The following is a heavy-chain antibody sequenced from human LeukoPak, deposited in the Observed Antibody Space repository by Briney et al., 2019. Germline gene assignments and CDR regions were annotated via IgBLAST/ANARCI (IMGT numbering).Heavy chain of an antibody. Sequence: SETLSLTCTVSGYSISSSNWWGWIRQPPGKGLEWIGHVFYRGSAHSNPTLKSRVTPSVDTSKNHFSLSKCSVSAANTALCYCARLSSGYDWGCDPWGQGTLVTVSS. D-gene: IGHD5-12*01. J-gene: IGHJ5*02. CDR1: GYSISSSNW. V-gene: IGHV4-28*01. CDR3: ARLSSGYDWGCDP. CDR2: VFYRGSA.